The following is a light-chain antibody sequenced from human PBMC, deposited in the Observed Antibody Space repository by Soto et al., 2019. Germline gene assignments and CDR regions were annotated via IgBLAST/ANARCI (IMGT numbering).Light chain of an antibody. V-gene: IGKV3-20*01. CDR2: GAS. Sequence: EIVLTQSPGTLSLSPGERATLSCRASQSVSSNYLVWYQQRPGQAPRLLIHGASSRATGIPDRFSGSGSGTDFTLTISRLEPEHFAVYYCQQYGSSPPWTFGKGTKVEIK. CDR1: QSVSSNY. J-gene: IGKJ1*01. CDR3: QQYGSSPPWT.